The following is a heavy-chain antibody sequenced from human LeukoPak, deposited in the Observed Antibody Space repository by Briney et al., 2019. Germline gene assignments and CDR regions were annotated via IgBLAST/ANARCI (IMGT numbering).Heavy chain of an antibody. CDR3: ARASFASGSYYFEL. J-gene: IGHJ4*02. V-gene: IGHV4-59*02. CDR2: VYHSGAN. CDR1: GGSVISFY. D-gene: IGHD3-10*01. Sequence: PSETLSLTCTVSGGSVISFYWGWIRQPPGNGGKGLEWIASVYHSGANYVNPSLKSRVGTSVDTSKSHFYLTLTSVTAADTAVYFCARASFASGSYYFELWGQGTLIIVSS.